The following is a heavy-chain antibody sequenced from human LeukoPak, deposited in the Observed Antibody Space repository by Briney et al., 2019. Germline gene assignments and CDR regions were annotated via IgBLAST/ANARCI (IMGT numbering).Heavy chain of an antibody. J-gene: IGHJ1*01. CDR3: STAVNGSYFD. Sequence: GGSLRLSCAVSGFTFTYAWMTWVRQAPGKGLEGVGRIKSNPDGGTAGYAAPVKGRFTISRDDSRNTLYLQMNNLEIDDTAVYFCSTAVNGSYFDWGQGTLVIVSS. D-gene: IGHD1-26*01. CDR2: IKSNPDGGTA. V-gene: IGHV3-15*01. CDR1: GFTFTYAW.